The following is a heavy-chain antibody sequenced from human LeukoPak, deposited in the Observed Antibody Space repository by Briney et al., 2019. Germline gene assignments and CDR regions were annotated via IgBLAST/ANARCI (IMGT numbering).Heavy chain of an antibody. CDR3: ARGIVGSPYPDY. CDR2: ISSDGRTT. D-gene: IGHD1-26*01. CDR1: GFTFSNYW. J-gene: IGHJ4*02. Sequence: HTGGSLRLSCAASGFTFSNYWMHWVRQNPGKGLVWVSRISSDGRTTFYADSVKGRFTISRDNAKNTLYLQMNSLRAEDTAVYYCARGIVGSPYPDYWGQGTLVTVSS. V-gene: IGHV3-74*01.